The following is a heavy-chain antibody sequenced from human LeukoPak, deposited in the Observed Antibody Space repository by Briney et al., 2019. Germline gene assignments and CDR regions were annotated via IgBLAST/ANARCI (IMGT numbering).Heavy chain of an antibody. CDR2: ISTHNGNT. CDR1: GYNFDKFG. CDR3: TRDTPQHLKRYDY. V-gene: IGHV1-18*01. Sequence: ASVKVSCKASGYNFDKFGIAWVRHAPGQGLEWMGWISTHNGNTKYAQQYQGRVTMTTDTSTSTVYMELRSLRSDDTGVYFSTRDTPQHLKRYDYWGQGTQVTVSS. J-gene: IGHJ4*02. D-gene: IGHD6-13*01.